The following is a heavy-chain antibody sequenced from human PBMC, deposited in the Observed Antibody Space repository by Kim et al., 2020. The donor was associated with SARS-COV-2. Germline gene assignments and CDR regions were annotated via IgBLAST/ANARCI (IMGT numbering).Heavy chain of an antibody. CDR2: ISYDGSNK. CDR3: AKPLPGGFGELLSPFDY. V-gene: IGHV3-30*18. CDR1: GFTFSSYG. D-gene: IGHD3-10*01. J-gene: IGHJ4*02. Sequence: GGSLRLSCAASGFTFSSYGMHWVRQAPGKGLEWVAVISYDGSNKYYADSVKGRFTISRDNSKNTLYLQMNSLRAEDTAVYYCAKPLPGGFGELLSPFDYWGQGTLVTVSS.